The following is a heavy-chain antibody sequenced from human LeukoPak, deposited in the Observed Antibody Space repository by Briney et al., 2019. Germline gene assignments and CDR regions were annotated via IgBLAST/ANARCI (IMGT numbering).Heavy chain of an antibody. CDR2: IKSKDDDETI. Sequence: GGSLRLSCATPGFTFRNAWMTWVRQAPGKGLEWVGRIKSKDDDETIDYAAPVKGRFAISRDDSRNTLYLQMTSLKTEDTGVYYCVRGLEFRGVNTPCCWGQGTLVTVSS. CDR1: GFTFRNAW. CDR3: VRGLEFRGVNTPCC. D-gene: IGHD3-10*01. V-gene: IGHV3-15*01. J-gene: IGHJ4*02.